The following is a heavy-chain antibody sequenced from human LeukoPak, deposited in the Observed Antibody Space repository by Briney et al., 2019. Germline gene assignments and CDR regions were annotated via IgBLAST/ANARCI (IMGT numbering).Heavy chain of an antibody. CDR3: AKVDLGELSSPDF. J-gene: IGHJ4*02. Sequence: GGSLRLSCAASGFSVSGNYMTWVRQAPGKGLEWVSVIYSGGNTYYADSVKGRLTISRDNSKNTLYLQMNTLRAEDTAVYYCAKVDLGELSSPDFWGQGTLVTVSS. D-gene: IGHD3-16*02. V-gene: IGHV3-53*01. CDR1: GFSVSGNY. CDR2: IYSGGNT.